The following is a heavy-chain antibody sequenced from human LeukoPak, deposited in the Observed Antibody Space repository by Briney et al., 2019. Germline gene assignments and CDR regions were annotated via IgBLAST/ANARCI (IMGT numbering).Heavy chain of an antibody. CDR2: MYYNGST. V-gene: IGHV4-39*07. CDR3: ARDWTTDYDILTGYYTVLDY. CDR1: GGSISSTNYY. J-gene: IGHJ4*02. Sequence: PSETLSLTCTVSGGSISSTNYYWGWIRQPPGKGLEWIGSMYYNGSTYYNPSLKSRVTISVDTSKNQFSLKLSSVTAADTAVYYCARDWTTDYDILTGYYTVLDYWGQGTLVTVSS. D-gene: IGHD3-9*01.